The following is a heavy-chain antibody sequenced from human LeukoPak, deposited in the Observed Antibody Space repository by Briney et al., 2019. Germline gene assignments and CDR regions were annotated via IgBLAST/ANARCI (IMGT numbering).Heavy chain of an antibody. J-gene: IGHJ4*02. V-gene: IGHV3-30*03. CDR3: ATGRYYCNSSGYPEFDY. CDR1: GFTFSCYG. D-gene: IGHD3-22*01. Sequence: GGSLRLSCAASGFTFSCYGMHWVRQAPGKGLERVAALSYEGSNKFYADSVKGRFTISRDNSKNTLYLQMNGLRDEDTAVYYCATGRYYCNSSGYPEFDYWGQGTLVTVSS. CDR2: LSYEGSNK.